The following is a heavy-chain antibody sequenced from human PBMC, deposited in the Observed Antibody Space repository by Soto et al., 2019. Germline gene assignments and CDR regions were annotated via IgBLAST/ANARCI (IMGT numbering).Heavy chain of an antibody. CDR2: INHSGST. V-gene: IGHV4-34*01. D-gene: IGHD2-15*01. CDR3: ARQSGRLEYAFDI. Sequence: PSETLSLTCAVYSESFSGYYWSWIRQPPGKGLEWIGQINHSGSTNYNPSLKSRVTISVDTSKNQFSLKLSSVTAADTAVYYCARQSGRLEYAFDIWGQGTMVTVSS. J-gene: IGHJ3*02. CDR1: SESFSGYY.